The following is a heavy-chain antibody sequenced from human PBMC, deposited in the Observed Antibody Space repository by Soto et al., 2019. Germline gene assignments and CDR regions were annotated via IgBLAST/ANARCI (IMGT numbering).Heavy chain of an antibody. J-gene: IGHJ5*02. CDR3: ARDTYVKHSSGWPRVSRWFDP. Sequence: ASVKVSCKASGYTFTGYYMHWVRQAPGQGLEWMGWINPNSGGTNYAQKFQGRVTMTRDTSISTAYMELSRLRSDDTAVYYCARDTYVKHSSGWPRVSRWFDPWGQGTLVTVSS. V-gene: IGHV1-2*02. D-gene: IGHD6-25*01. CDR1: GYTFTGYY. CDR2: INPNSGGT.